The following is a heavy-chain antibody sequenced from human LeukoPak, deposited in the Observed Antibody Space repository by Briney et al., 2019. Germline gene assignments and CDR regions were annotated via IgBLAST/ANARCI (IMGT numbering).Heavy chain of an antibody. CDR2: IIPIFGIA. V-gene: IGHV1-69*04. CDR3: ARGGRLPTYKHSINYFDY. Sequence: SVKVSCKASGVTFCSYAISWVRQAPGQGLEWMGRIIPIFGIANYAQKFQGRVTITADKSPSTAYIELRRPGSEDTAVYYRARGGRLPTYKHSINYFDYWGQETLVTVSS. D-gene: IGHD2-21*01. CDR1: GVTFCSYA. J-gene: IGHJ4*02.